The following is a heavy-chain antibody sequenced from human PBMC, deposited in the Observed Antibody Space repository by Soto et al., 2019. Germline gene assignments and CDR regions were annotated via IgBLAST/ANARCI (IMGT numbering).Heavy chain of an antibody. CDR3: ARDGCSGGSCYFWFDP. CDR2: FDPEDGET. Sequence: VSVEVSCKVPGFTLTELSMYWVRQSPGKGLEWMGGFDPEDGETIYAQKFQGRVTMTTDTSTSTAYMELRSLRSDDTAVYYCARDGCSGGSCYFWFDPWGQGTLVTVPQ. V-gene: IGHV1-24*01. J-gene: IGHJ5*02. D-gene: IGHD2-15*01. CDR1: GFTLTELS.